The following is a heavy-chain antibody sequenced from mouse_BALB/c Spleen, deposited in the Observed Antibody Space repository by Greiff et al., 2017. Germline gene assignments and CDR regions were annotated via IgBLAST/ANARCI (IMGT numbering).Heavy chain of an antibody. Sequence: EVQLVESGPGLVKPSQSLSLTCSVTGYSFTSGYYWNWIRQFPGNKLEWMGYISYDGSNNYNPSLKNRISITRDTSKNQFFLKLNSVTTEDTATYYCARDYDGYLAWFAYWGQGTLVTVSA. D-gene: IGHD2-3*01. CDR1: GYSFTSGYY. CDR2: ISYDGSN. CDR3: ARDYDGYLAWFAY. J-gene: IGHJ3*01. V-gene: IGHV3-6*02.